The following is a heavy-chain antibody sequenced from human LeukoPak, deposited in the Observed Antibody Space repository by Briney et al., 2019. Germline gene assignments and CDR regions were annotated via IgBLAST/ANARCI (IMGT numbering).Heavy chain of an antibody. V-gene: IGHV3-30*18. J-gene: IGHJ3*02. Sequence: GRSLRLSCAASGFTFSSYGMHWVRQAPGKGLEWVAVISYDGSNKYYADSVKGRFTISRDNSKNTLYLQMNSLRAEDTAVYYCAKDRGSSAQGAFDIWGQGTMVTISS. CDR1: GFTFSSYG. CDR2: ISYDGSNK. D-gene: IGHD2-2*01. CDR3: AKDRGSSAQGAFDI.